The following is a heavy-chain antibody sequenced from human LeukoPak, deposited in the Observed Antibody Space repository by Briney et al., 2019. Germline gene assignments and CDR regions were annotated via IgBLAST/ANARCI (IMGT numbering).Heavy chain of an antibody. CDR2: IYSGGTT. CDR3: ASLEGGPSDGR. Sequence: PGGSLRLSCEVSGFPVRSRYMTWVRQPPGKGLECAAVIYSGGTTYHIDSVKGRFTISRDISKSTMYLEMNNLRVEGTAIYYCASLEGGPSDGRWGQGTLVTVSS. D-gene: IGHD3-3*01. CDR1: GFPVRSRY. J-gene: IGHJ4*02. V-gene: IGHV3-53*01.